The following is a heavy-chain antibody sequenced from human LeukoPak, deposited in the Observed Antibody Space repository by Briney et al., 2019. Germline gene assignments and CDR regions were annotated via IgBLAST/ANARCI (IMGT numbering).Heavy chain of an antibody. Sequence: GGSLRLSCAASGFTFDDYTMHWVRQAPGKGLEWVSLISWDGGSTYYADSVKGRFTISRDNSKNSLYLQMNSLRTEGTALYYCAKDMRGGYELDYWGQGTLVTVSS. J-gene: IGHJ4*02. CDR2: ISWDGGST. V-gene: IGHV3-43*01. CDR3: AKDMRGGYELDY. D-gene: IGHD5-12*01. CDR1: GFTFDDYT.